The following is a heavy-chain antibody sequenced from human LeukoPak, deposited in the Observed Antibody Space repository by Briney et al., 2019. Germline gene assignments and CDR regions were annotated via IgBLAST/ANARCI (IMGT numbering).Heavy chain of an antibody. J-gene: IGHJ4*02. CDR3: ARGRDAYSFDY. V-gene: IGHV4-59*01. CDR2: IYYSGST. CDR1: GGSISSYY. D-gene: IGHD5-24*01. Sequence: SETLSLTCTVSGGSISSYYWSWIRQPPGKGLEWIGYIYYSGSTNYNPSLKSRVTISLDTPKNQFSLKLSSVTAADTAAYYCARGRDAYSFDYWGQGTLVTVSS.